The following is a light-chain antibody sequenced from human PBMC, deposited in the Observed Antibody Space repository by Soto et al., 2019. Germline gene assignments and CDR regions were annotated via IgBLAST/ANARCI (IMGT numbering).Light chain of an antibody. CDR3: QQYDSYSLT. V-gene: IGKV1-5*01. Sequence: DNQMTQSPSTLSASVGDRVTITCRASQSIRSFLAWYQQKPGKAPKLLIYDASTLGSGVPSRFRGSGSGTEFTLTISSLQPDDFATYYCQQYDSYSLTFGGGTKVEIK. CDR2: DAS. CDR1: QSIRSF. J-gene: IGKJ4*01.